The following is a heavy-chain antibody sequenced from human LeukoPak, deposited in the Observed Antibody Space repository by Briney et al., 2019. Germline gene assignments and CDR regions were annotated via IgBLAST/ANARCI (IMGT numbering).Heavy chain of an antibody. V-gene: IGHV4-34*01. J-gene: IGHJ6*02. CDR3: SRSGLTGMRKHARPPHYYYNMDV. CDR1: GGSFSGYL. Sequence: PSETLSLTCVVSGGSFSGYLWSWIRQTPGKGLEWIGEVNYLGSGNYNPSLTSRVTISLDTSKTQFSLKVTSVTAADTGVYYCSRSGLTGMRKHARPPHYYYNMDVWGQGTTVIVSS. D-gene: IGHD3-16*01. CDR2: VNYLGSG.